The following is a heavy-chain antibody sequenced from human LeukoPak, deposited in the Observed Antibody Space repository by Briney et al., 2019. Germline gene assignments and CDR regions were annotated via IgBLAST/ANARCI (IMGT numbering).Heavy chain of an antibody. V-gene: IGHV3-23*01. CDR2: GGSGGST. Sequence: GGSLRLSCAASGFIFSSYAMSWVRQAPGKGLEWVSYGGSGGSTYFADSVKGRFTVSRDNSKSTLYLQMNSLTAEDTAVYYCAKMRGQYYHSYYMDAWGKGTTVTVSS. CDR3: AKMRGQYYHSYYMDA. CDR1: GFIFSSYA. J-gene: IGHJ6*03.